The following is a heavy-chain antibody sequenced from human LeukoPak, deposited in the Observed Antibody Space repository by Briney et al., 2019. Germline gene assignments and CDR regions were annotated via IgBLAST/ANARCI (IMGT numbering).Heavy chain of an antibody. Sequence: GGSRRLSCSASGFTFSNYAMSWVRQAPGKGLEWVSTISGTGGSAKYADSVKGRFTFSRDNSKDTLYLQMNGLRAEDTAVYYCAKDQGGRYYDILAGYYPENFFDYWGQGTLVTVSS. CDR2: ISGTGGSA. CDR1: GFTFSNYA. V-gene: IGHV3-23*01. D-gene: IGHD3-9*01. CDR3: AKDQGGRYYDILAGYYPENFFDY. J-gene: IGHJ4*02.